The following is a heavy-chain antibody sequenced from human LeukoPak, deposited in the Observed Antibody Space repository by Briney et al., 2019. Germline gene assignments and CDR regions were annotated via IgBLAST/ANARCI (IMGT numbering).Heavy chain of an antibody. CDR3: ARRVGGYYYYFDY. Sequence: GESLKISCKGSGYSFTSYWISWVRQMPGKGPEWMGRIDPSDSYTNYSPSFQGHVTISADKSISTAYLQWSSLKASDTAMYYCARRVGGYYYYFDYWGQGTLVTVSS. J-gene: IGHJ4*02. V-gene: IGHV5-10-1*01. CDR1: GYSFTSYW. CDR2: IDPSDSYT. D-gene: IGHD2/OR15-2a*01.